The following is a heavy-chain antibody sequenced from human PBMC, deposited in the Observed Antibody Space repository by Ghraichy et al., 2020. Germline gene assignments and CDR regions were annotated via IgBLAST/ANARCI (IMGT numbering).Heavy chain of an antibody. J-gene: IGHJ5*02. CDR2: MSARGRPI. CDR3: VKDATVMVVSPDL. CDR1: GFTFGDFA. Sequence: GGSLRLSCAASGFTFGDFAMSWVRQAPGKGLAWVCGMSARGRPIAYADPVRGRFTLSRDNLTDTVSLGMVSLRGEDSALYYCVKDATVMVVSPDLWGQGTRVTVTA. V-gene: IGHV3-23*01. D-gene: IGHD3-10*01.